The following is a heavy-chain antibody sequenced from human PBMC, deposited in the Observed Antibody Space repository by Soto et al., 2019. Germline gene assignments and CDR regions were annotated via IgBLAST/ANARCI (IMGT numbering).Heavy chain of an antibody. V-gene: IGHV3-7*05. CDR2: IKEDGSEK. D-gene: IGHD2-2*01. CDR1: EFTFSSYW. Sequence: EVQLVESGGGLVQPGGSLRLSCAASEFTFSSYWMNWVRQAPGKGLEWVANIKEDGSEKYYVDSVKGRFTISRDNAKNSLYLQMNSLRGEDTAVYYCARDLGAPGRGSAVGYYYHDGMDVWGQGTTFTVSS. J-gene: IGHJ6*02. CDR3: ARDLGAPGRGSAVGYYYHDGMDV.